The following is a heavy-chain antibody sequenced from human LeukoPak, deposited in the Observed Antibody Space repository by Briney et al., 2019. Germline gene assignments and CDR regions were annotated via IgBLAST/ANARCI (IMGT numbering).Heavy chain of an antibody. V-gene: IGHV4-61*02. Sequence: PSETLSLTCTVPGGSISSGSYYWSWIRQPAGKGLEWIGGIYTSGSTNYNPSLKSRVTISVDTSKNQFSLKLSSVAAADTALYYCARGNPSLYSSGWYPFDYWGQGTLVTVSS. CDR3: ARGNPSLYSSGWYPFDY. J-gene: IGHJ4*02. CDR1: GGSISSGSYY. CDR2: IYTSGST. D-gene: IGHD6-19*01.